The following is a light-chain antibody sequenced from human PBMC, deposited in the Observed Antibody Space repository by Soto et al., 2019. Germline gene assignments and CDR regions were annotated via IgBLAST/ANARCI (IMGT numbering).Light chain of an antibody. V-gene: IGLV1-44*01. CDR1: SSNIGSKT. CDR3: AAWDGSLNGVV. J-gene: IGLJ2*01. Sequence: VLTQPPSASGTPGQRVTISCSGSSSNIGSKTVNWYQQLPGTAPKLLIYSTNQRPSGVPDRFSGSKSGTSASLAISGLQSEDDGDYYCAAWDGSLNGVVFGGGTKLTVL. CDR2: STN.